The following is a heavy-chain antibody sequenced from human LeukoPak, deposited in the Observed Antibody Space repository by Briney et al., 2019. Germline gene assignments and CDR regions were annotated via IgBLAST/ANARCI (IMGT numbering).Heavy chain of an antibody. CDR1: GFTFSSYA. CDR2: ISGSGGST. Sequence: GGSLRLSCAASGFTFSSYAMSWVRQAPGKGLEWVSAISGSGGSTYYADSVKGRFTISRDNSKNTLYLQMNSLRAEDTAVYYCAKDPAYYDFWSGPEGYGIDVWGQGTTVTVSS. J-gene: IGHJ6*02. V-gene: IGHV3-23*01. CDR3: AKDPAYYDFWSGPEGYGIDV. D-gene: IGHD3-3*01.